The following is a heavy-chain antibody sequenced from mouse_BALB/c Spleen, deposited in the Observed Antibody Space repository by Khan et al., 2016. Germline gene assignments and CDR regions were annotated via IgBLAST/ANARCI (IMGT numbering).Heavy chain of an antibody. CDR2: INPDSYTI. CDR1: GFDFSRYW. J-gene: IGHJ3*01. V-gene: IGHV4-1*02. Sequence: EVKLLESGGGLVHPGGSLKLSCAASGFDFSRYWMSWVRQAPGKGLEWIGEINPDSYTINYTPSLKDKFIISRDNAKNTLYLQMSKGRSEDTALSYCARAGYYGYLAYWGQGTLVTVSA. D-gene: IGHD1-1*01. CDR3: ARAGYYGYLAY.